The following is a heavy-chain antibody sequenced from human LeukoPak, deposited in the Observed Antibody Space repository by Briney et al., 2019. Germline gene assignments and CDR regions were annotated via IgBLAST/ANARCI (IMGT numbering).Heavy chain of an antibody. J-gene: IGHJ4*02. D-gene: IGHD5-18*01. CDR2: MNPNSGNT. CDR1: GYTFNHYG. V-gene: IGHV1-8*02. CDR3: ARNSWSYGPTDY. Sequence: ASVKVSCKVSGYTFNHYGISWVRQAPGQGLEWMGWMNPNSGNTGYAQKFQGRVTMTRNTSISTAYMELSSLRSEDTAVYYCARNSWSYGPTDYWGQGTLVTVSS.